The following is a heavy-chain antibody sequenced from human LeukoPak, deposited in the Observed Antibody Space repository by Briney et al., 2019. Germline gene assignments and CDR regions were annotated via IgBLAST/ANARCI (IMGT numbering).Heavy chain of an antibody. Sequence: SGGSLRLSCAASGFTFSSYGMHWVRQAPGKGLEWVTLIRYDGSNKYYADSVKGRFTVSRDNSKNTLYLQMSSLRAEDTAVYYCAKGHGTSWDNYFDYWGQGTLVTVSS. CDR2: IRYDGSNK. J-gene: IGHJ4*02. CDR3: AKGHGTSWDNYFDY. CDR1: GFTFSSYG. D-gene: IGHD6-13*01. V-gene: IGHV3-30*02.